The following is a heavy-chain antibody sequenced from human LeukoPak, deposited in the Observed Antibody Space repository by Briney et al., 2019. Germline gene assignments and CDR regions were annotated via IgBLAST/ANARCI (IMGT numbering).Heavy chain of an antibody. J-gene: IGHJ5*02. Sequence: GGSLRLSCAASGFTFSSYSMNWVRQAPGKGLEWVSSISSSSSYIYYADSVKGRFTISRDNAKNSLYLQMNSLRAEDTAVYYCARDSVIVAVAPNWFDPWGQGTLVTVSS. CDR1: GFTFSSYS. D-gene: IGHD6-19*01. CDR3: ARDSVIVAVAPNWFDP. CDR2: ISSSSSYI. V-gene: IGHV3-21*01.